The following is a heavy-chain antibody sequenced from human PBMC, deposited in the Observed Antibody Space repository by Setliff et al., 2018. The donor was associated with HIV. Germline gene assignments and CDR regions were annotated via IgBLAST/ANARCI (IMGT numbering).Heavy chain of an antibody. D-gene: IGHD4-17*01. CDR2: ISTSGSTI. CDR1: GFTFSIYN. J-gene: IGHJ4*02. CDR3: AREKFENGDYGFVSTFDS. V-gene: IGHV3-48*02. Sequence: GESLRLSCEASGFTFSIYNMNWVRQAPGKGLEWVSYISTSGSTIYYADSVKGRFTISRDNGKKSLYLQMDSLRDEDTAVYYCAREKFENGDYGFVSTFDSWGQGTLVTVSS.